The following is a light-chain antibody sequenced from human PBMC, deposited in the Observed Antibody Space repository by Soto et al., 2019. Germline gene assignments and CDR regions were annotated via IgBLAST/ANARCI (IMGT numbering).Light chain of an antibody. V-gene: IGKV3-11*01. CDR3: QQRSNWPFLT. Sequence: EIVLTQSPATLSLSPGERATLSCRASQSVSSYLAWYQQKPGQAPRLLIYDASNRATGIPARFSGSGSGTDVTLTMSSLEPEDFAVYYCQQRSNWPFLTFGGGTKVEIK. CDR1: QSVSSY. CDR2: DAS. J-gene: IGKJ4*01.